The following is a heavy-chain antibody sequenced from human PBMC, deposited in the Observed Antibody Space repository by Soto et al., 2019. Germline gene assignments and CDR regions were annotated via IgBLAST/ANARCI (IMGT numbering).Heavy chain of an antibody. V-gene: IGHV4-39*01. J-gene: IGHJ3*02. CDR3: ARQREGGRSAFDI. CDR2: IYYRGNA. D-gene: IGHD6-25*01. Sequence: PSDTLSLTCSVSDDSINSDKYYWGWIRQPPGKGLEWIGSIYYRGNAYYNPSLQTRVTVCVDTSKSQFSLKPNSVTAAETAVYFCARQREGGRSAFDIWGQGTMVTVSS. CDR1: DDSINSDKYY.